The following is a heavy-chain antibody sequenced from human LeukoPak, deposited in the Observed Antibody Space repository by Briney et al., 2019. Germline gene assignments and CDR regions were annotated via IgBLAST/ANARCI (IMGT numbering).Heavy chain of an antibody. Sequence: GGFLTLSCAASGFTFSNSWMSWVRQAPGKGLEWVANIEQDGSEKVYVDSVRGRFTISRDNAENSLFLQMNSLRTEDTAVYYCARAKTCGGDCYRFDYWGQGILLTVSS. CDR3: ARAKTCGGDCYRFDY. CDR2: IEQDGSEK. CDR1: GFTFSNSW. V-gene: IGHV3-7*03. J-gene: IGHJ4*02. D-gene: IGHD2-21*02.